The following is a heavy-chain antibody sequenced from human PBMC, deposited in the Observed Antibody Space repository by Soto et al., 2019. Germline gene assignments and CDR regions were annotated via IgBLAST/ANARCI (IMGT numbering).Heavy chain of an antibody. J-gene: IGHJ5*02. Sequence: QVQLVESGGGVVQPGRSLRLSCAASGFTFSSYAMHWVRQAPGKGLEWVAVISYDGSNKYYADSVKGRFTISRDNSKNTLYLQMNSLRAEDTAVYYCARDPSYDYGDFLNWFDPWGQGTLVTVSS. CDR2: ISYDGSNK. CDR1: GFTFSSYA. CDR3: ARDPSYDYGDFLNWFDP. D-gene: IGHD4-17*01. V-gene: IGHV3-30-3*01.